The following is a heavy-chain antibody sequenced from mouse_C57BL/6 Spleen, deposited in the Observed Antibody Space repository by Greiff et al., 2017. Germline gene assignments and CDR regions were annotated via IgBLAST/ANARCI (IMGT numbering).Heavy chain of an antibody. D-gene: IGHD4-1*01. J-gene: IGHJ4*01. V-gene: IGHV1-5*01. CDR2: INPGNSDT. CDR3: YWDYNAMGD. Sequence: EVQLQQSGTVLARPGASVKMSCKTSGYTFPSYWMHWVKQRPGQGLEWIGAINPGNSDTSYNQKFKGKAKLTAVTSARTAYMAPSSLTTEDSAVYYCYWDYNAMGDWGQGTSVTVSS. CDR1: GYTFPSYW.